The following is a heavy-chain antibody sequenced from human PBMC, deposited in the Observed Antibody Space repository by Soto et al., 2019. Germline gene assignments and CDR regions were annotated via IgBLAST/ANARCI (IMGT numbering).Heavy chain of an antibody. V-gene: IGHV1-24*01. J-gene: IGHJ4*02. CDR3: ATHRLDLRQRPRSFDC. D-gene: IGHD5-12*01. Sequence: ASVKVSCKVSGYTLTELSMHWVRQAPGKGLEWMGGFDPEDGETIYAQKFQGRVTMTEDTSTDTAYMELSSRRSEDTAVYYCATHRLDLRQRPRSFDCWGQGTLVTVSS. CDR1: GYTLTELS. CDR2: FDPEDGET.